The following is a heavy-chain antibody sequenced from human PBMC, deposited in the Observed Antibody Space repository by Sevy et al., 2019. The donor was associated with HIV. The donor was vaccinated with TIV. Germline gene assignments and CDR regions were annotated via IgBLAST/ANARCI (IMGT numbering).Heavy chain of an antibody. CDR3: ARWDADRRWYFDY. CDR1: GFTFSSYS. CDR2: ISDTGSYI. V-gene: IGHV3-21*01. D-gene: IGHD1-26*01. J-gene: IGHJ4*02. Sequence: WGSLRLSCAASGFTFSSYSMNWVRQAPGKGLEWVSSISDTGSYIYHADSVKGRFTISRDNTKNTLYLQMNSLRAEDTAVYHCARWDADRRWYFDYWGQGTLVTVSS.